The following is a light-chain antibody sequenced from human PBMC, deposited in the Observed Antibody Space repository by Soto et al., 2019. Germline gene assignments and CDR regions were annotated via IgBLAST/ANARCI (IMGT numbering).Light chain of an antibody. CDR1: QSVSSTY. Sequence: EIVLTQSPGTLSLSPGERATLSCRASQSVSSTYLAWYQQKPGQAPSLLIYGASSRATGIPDRFSGSGSGKEFTLTINRLEPEDFAVYYFQHDRTSPPALTFGGGTNVEIK. J-gene: IGKJ4*01. V-gene: IGKV3-20*01. CDR3: QHDRTSPPALT. CDR2: GAS.